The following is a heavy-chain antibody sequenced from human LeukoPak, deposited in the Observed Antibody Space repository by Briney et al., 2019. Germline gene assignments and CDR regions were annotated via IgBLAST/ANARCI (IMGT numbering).Heavy chain of an antibody. CDR1: GYTFTSYG. CDR3: ARVMGATRADY. CDR2: ISAYNGNT. D-gene: IGHD1-26*01. Sequence: ASVKVSCKASGYTFTSYGISWVRQAPGQGLEWMGWISAYNGNTNYAQKLQGRVTMTRNTSISTAYMELSSLRSEDTAVYYCARVMGATRADYWGQGTLVTVSS. J-gene: IGHJ4*02. V-gene: IGHV1-18*01.